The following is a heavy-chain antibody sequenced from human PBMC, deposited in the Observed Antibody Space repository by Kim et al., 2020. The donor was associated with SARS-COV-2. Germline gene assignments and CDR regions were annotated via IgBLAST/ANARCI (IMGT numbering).Heavy chain of an antibody. V-gene: IGHV3-48*04. CDR1: GFTFSSYS. J-gene: IGHJ4*02. CDR3: ARESDSGSYLPY. CDR2: ISSRYTI. D-gene: IGHD1-26*01. Sequence: GGSLRLSCAASGFTFSSYSMNWVRQAPGKGLEWVSYISSRYTIHYADSVKGRFTISRDNAMNSLYLQMNSLRAEDTAVYYCARESDSGSYLPYWGQGTLVTVSS.